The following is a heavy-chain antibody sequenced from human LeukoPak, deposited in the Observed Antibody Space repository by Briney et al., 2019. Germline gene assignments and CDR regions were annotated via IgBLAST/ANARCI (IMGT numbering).Heavy chain of an antibody. CDR1: GGSFSGYY. V-gene: IGHV4-34*01. J-gene: IGHJ5*02. CDR2: INHSGST. Sequence: SETLSLTCAVYGGSFSGYYWSWIRQPLGKGLEWIGEINHSGSTNYNPSLKSRVTISVDTSKNQFSLKLSSVTAADTAVYYCARGPPRITIFGVVIEYNWFDPWGQGTLVTVSS. CDR3: ARGPPRITIFGVVIEYNWFDP. D-gene: IGHD3-3*01.